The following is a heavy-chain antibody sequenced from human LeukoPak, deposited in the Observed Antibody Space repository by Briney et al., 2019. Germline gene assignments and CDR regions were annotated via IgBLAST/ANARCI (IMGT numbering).Heavy chain of an antibody. D-gene: IGHD2-2*01. V-gene: IGHV3-9*01. CDR1: GLTFDDYA. CDR2: ISWNSGDI. CDR3: ARVCVSTSCPNLDY. Sequence: GGSLRLSCAVSGLTFDDYAMHWVRLAPGKGLEWVSGISWNSGDIGYADSVKRRFTISRDNAKNSLYLQMTSLTAEDTAVYYCARVCVSTSCPNLDYWGQGTLVTVSS. J-gene: IGHJ4*02.